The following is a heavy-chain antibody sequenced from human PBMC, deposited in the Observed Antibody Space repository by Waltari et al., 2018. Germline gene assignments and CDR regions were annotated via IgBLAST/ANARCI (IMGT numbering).Heavy chain of an antibody. Sequence: EVQLLESGGGLVYPGGSLRLSCTASGFSFNTYGMSWVRQAPGKGLEWVSVISNGGTRTDYADSVKGRFTVSRDNSKNTLELQMNSLRVEDTAVYYCVGDSSSWYFDYWGPGTLVTVSS. V-gene: IGHV3-23*01. CDR2: ISNGGTRT. CDR3: VGDSSSWYFDY. D-gene: IGHD6-13*01. CDR1: GFSFNTYG. J-gene: IGHJ4*02.